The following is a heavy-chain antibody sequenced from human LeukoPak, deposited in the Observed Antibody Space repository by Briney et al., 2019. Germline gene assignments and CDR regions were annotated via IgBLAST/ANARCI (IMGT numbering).Heavy chain of an antibody. CDR3: AKVGDGSGSYYIIDYYYYYYMDV. D-gene: IGHD3-10*01. Sequence: SVKVSCKASGGTFSSYAISWVRQAPGQGLEWMGGIIPIFGTANYAQKFQGRVTITADKSTSTAYMELSSLRAEDTAVYYCAKVGDGSGSYYIIDYYYYYYMDVWGKGTTVTISS. V-gene: IGHV1-69*06. CDR2: IIPIFGTA. CDR1: GGTFSSYA. J-gene: IGHJ6*03.